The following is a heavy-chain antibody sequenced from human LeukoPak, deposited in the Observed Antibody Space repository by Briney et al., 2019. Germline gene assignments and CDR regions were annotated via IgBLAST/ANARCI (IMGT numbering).Heavy chain of an antibody. V-gene: IGHV4-39*01. J-gene: IGHJ4*02. CDR1: GGSISSSSYY. CDR2: IYYSGST. Sequence: ASETLSLTCTVSGGSISSSSYYWGWIRQPPGKGLEWIGSIYYSGSTYYNPSLKSRVTISVDTSKNQFSLKLSSVTAADTAVYYCARYDYSGSYFDYWGQGTLVTVSP. CDR3: ARYDYSGSYFDY. D-gene: IGHD4-11*01.